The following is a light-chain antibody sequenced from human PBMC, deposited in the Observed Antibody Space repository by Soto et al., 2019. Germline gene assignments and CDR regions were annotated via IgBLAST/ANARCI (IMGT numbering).Light chain of an antibody. CDR3: CSFTGRSTYV. V-gene: IGLV2-14*03. J-gene: IGLJ1*01. CDR2: NVY. Sequence: QSALTQPASVSGSPGQSITISCTGTSSDIGGYHSVSWYQQHPGKAPKLLIYNVYNRPSGVSDRFSGSTSGNTASLTIYRLLTEDAAFYYCCSFTGRSTYVFGSGTKLTVL. CDR1: SSDIGGYHS.